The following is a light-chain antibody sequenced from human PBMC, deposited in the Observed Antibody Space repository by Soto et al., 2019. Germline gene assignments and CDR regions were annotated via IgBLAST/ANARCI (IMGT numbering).Light chain of an antibody. CDR1: QGISNY. CDR2: AAS. Sequence: IQVTQSPFSLFKSGGVRVTINCRASQGISNYLAWFQQKPGKVPKRLIYAASILQSGVPSRFSGSRSGTEFTLTISSLHPEELSTYYGQQVNSYPLTVGGGTKVDIK. J-gene: IGKJ4*01. CDR3: QQVNSYPLT. V-gene: IGKV1-17*03.